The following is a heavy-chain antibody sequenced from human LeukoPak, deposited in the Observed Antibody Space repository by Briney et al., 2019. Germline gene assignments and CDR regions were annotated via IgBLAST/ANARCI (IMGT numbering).Heavy chain of an antibody. J-gene: IGHJ6*02. D-gene: IGHD1-26*01. CDR3: ARGVYSGSYGYYYGMDV. CDR1: GYTFTSYG. CDR2: ISAYNGNT. Sequence: WASVKVSCKASGYTFTSYGISWVRQAPGQGLEWMGWISAYNGNTNYAQKLQGRVTMTTNTSTSTAYMELRSLRSDDTAVYYCARGVYSGSYGYYYGMDVWGQGTTVTVSS. V-gene: IGHV1-18*01.